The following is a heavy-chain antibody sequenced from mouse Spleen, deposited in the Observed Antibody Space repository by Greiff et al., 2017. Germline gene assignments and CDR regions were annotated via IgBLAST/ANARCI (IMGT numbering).Heavy chain of an antibody. Sequence: DVKLQESGPGLVKPSQSLSLTCSVTGYSITSGYYWNWIRQFPGNKLEWMGYISYDGSNNYNPSLKNRISITRDTSKNQFFLKLNSVTTEDTATYYCARRGGYGNYPFDYWGQGTTLTVSS. CDR3: ARRGGYGNYPFDY. CDR2: ISYDGSN. V-gene: IGHV3-6*01. CDR1: GYSITSGYY. J-gene: IGHJ2*01. D-gene: IGHD2-1*01.